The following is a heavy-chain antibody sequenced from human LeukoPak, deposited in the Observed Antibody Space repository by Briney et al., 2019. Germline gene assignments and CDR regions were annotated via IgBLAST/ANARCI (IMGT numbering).Heavy chain of an antibody. CDR2: IYSSGST. CDR3: ARSPSRGRPLGYFQH. CDR1: GGSISSYY. J-gene: IGHJ1*01. D-gene: IGHD3/OR15-3a*01. Sequence: SETLSLTCTVSGGSISSYYWSWIRQPPGKGLEWIGYIYSSGSTNYNPSLKSRVTISVDTSKNQFSLKLSSVTAADTAVYYCARSPSRGRPLGYFQHWGQGTLVTVSS. V-gene: IGHV4-59*01.